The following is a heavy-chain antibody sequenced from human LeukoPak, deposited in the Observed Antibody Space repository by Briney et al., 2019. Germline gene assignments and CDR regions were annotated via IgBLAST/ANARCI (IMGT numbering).Heavy chain of an antibody. CDR1: GYTFTSYD. D-gene: IGHD3-16*02. V-gene: IGHV1-8*01. CDR2: MNPNSGNT. Sequence: ASVKVSCKASGYTFTSYDINWVRQATGQGLEWMGWMNPNSGNTGYAQKFQGRVTMTRNTSISTAYMELSSLRSEDTAVYYCAGGDYDYVWGSYRRCDYWGQGTLVTVSS. J-gene: IGHJ4*02. CDR3: AGGDYDYVWGSYRRCDY.